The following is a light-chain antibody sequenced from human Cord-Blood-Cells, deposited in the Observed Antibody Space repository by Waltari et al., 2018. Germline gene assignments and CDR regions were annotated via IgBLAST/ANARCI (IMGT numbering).Light chain of an antibody. CDR2: AAS. CDR3: QQSYSTPPYT. J-gene: IGKJ2*01. V-gene: IGKV1-39*01. CDR1: QSISSY. Sequence: DIQMTQSPSSLSASVGDRVTITCRASQSISSYLNWYQQKPGKAPKLLIYAASSLQSVVPSRFSGSGSATDFSLTISSLQPEDFATYYCQQSYSTPPYTFGQGTKLEIK.